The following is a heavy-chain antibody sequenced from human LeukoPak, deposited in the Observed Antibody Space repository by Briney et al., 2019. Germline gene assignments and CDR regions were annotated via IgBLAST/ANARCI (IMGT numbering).Heavy chain of an antibody. CDR1: GFTFSSYS. CDR2: ISSSSSYI. D-gene: IGHD5-24*01. CDR3: ARDPELLRDVDFDY. Sequence: GGSLRLSCAASGFTFSSYSMNWVRQAPGKGLEWVSSISSSSSYIYYADSVKGRFTISRDNAKNSLYLQMNSLRAEDTAVYYCARDPELLRDVDFDYWGQGTLVTVSS. J-gene: IGHJ4*02. V-gene: IGHV3-21*01.